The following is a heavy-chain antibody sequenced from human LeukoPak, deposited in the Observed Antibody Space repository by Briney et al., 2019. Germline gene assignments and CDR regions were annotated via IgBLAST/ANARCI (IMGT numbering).Heavy chain of an antibody. CDR2: ISGSSRYI. V-gene: IGHV3-21*01. J-gene: IGHJ6*02. Sequence: GGSLRLSCAASGFTFSSYTMNWVRQAPGKGLEWVSSISGSSRYIFYADSLKGRFTISRENAKNSLYLQMNSLRAEDTAMYYCARSSGARGYKGSDVWGQGTTVSVSS. D-gene: IGHD5-18*01. CDR1: GFTFSSYT. CDR3: ARSSGARGYKGSDV.